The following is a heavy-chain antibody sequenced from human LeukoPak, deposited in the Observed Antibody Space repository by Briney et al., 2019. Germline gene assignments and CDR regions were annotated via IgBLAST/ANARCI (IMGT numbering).Heavy chain of an antibody. D-gene: IGHD3-16*01. CDR1: GYTFTSYY. V-gene: IGHV1-46*01. CDR2: INPTGGST. Sequence: ASVKVSCKASGYTFTSYYKNWVRQAPGQGLGWMGIINPTGGSTSYAQKFQGRVTMTRDTSTSKVYMELRSLRSEDTAVYCCARGLTFGGVTNDAFGIWGQGTMVTVSS. CDR3: ARGLTFGGVTNDAFGI. J-gene: IGHJ3*02.